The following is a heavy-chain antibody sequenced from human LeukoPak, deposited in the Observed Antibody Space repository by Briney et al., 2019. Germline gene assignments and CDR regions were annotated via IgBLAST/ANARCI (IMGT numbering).Heavy chain of an antibody. Sequence: GGSLRLSCAASGFTFSSYAMSWVRQAPGKGLEWVSAISGRGGSTYYADSVRGRFTISRDNSKNTLFLQMNSLRAEDTAIYYCAKDLPHSVVGTTPFDYWGQGTLVTASS. J-gene: IGHJ4*02. D-gene: IGHD1-26*01. CDR3: AKDLPHSVVGTTPFDY. CDR1: GFTFSSYA. CDR2: ISGRGGST. V-gene: IGHV3-23*01.